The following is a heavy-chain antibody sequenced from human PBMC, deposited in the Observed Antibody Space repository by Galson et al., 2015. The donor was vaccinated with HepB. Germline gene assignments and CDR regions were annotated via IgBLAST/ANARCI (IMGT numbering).Heavy chain of an antibody. Sequence: SLRLSCAASGFTFRSYWMSWVRQAPGKGLEWVANIKQDGSEKYYVASVKGRFTISRDNAKKSLYLQMNSLRAEDTAVYYCARSLTSRYYYYYMDVWGKGTTVTVSS. CDR3: ARSLTSRYYYYYMDV. J-gene: IGHJ6*03. V-gene: IGHV3-7*01. CDR1: GFTFRSYW. D-gene: IGHD3-3*01. CDR2: IKQDGSEK.